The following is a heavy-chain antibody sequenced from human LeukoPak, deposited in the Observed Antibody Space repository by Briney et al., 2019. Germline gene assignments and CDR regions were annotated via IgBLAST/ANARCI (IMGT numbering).Heavy chain of an antibody. V-gene: IGHV4-34*01. D-gene: IGHD1-14*01. Sequence: SETLSLTCAVYGGSFSGYYWSWIRQPPGKRLEWIGEINHSGSTNYNPSLKSRVTISVDTSKNQFSLKLSSVTAADTAVYYCARGRFRSPNWFDPWGQGTLVTVSS. CDR3: ARGRFRSPNWFDP. CDR2: INHSGST. J-gene: IGHJ5*02. CDR1: GGSFSGYY.